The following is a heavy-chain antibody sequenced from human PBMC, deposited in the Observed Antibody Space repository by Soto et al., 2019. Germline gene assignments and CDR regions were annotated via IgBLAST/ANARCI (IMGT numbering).Heavy chain of an antibody. CDR3: AREVGAPSGWLDP. CDR2: VSGAGGLK. CDR1: GFSFSNYA. V-gene: IGHV3-23*01. Sequence: EVQLSESGGGLGQPGGSLRLSCAASGFSFSNYAMTWVRQSPGKGLEWVSSVSGAGGLKYYADSVQGRFTISRDNSKNTLYLQMNTLRDEDTALYYCAREVGAPSGWLDPCGHGTQVTVSS. D-gene: IGHD1-26*01. J-gene: IGHJ5*02.